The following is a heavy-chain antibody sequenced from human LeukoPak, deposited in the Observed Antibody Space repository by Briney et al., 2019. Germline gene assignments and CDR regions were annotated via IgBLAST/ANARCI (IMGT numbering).Heavy chain of an antibody. CDR1: GGSISSYDHY. V-gene: IGHV4-39*07. D-gene: IGHD3-10*01. CDR3: AREHGSGFFDY. CDR2: IYYSGRT. J-gene: IGHJ4*02. Sequence: SETLSLTCTVSGGSISSYDHYWDWIRQPPGKGLEWIGSIYYSGRTYYNQSLPGRVTVSLDTSRNQFSLKLSSVTAADTAVYYCAREHGSGFFDYWGQGTLVTVSS.